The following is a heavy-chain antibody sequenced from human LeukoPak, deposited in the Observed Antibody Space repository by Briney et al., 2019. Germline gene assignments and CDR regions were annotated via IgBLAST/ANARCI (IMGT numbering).Heavy chain of an antibody. V-gene: IGHV4-59*08. D-gene: IGHD2-21*01. J-gene: IGHJ5*02. CDR1: GXSINNNY. CDR3: AKRAVTTAGDLWFDP. CDR2: IYSSGST. Sequence: SETLSLTCTVSGXSINNNYWGWFRQPPGKGLEWLGYIYSSGSTTYNPSLESRLAISIDTSKNHFSLKLSSVTAADTAVYFCAKRAVTTAGDLWFDPWGQGTLVTVSS.